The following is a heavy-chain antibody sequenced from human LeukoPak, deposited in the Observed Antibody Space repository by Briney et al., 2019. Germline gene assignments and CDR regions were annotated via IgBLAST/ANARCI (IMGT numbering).Heavy chain of an antibody. CDR2: INYSGST. CDR3: GIRTSYDTLTGYIYWYFDL. CDR1: GGSISSYY. J-gene: IGHJ2*01. V-gene: IGHV4-59*01. D-gene: IGHD3-9*01. Sequence: SETLSLTCTVSGGSISSYYWSWIRKPPGTGLEWIGYINYSGSTDYNPSLKSRVTMSVDTSKNQFSLRLSSVTAADTAVYFCGIRTSYDTLTGYIYWYFDLWGRGTLVTVSS.